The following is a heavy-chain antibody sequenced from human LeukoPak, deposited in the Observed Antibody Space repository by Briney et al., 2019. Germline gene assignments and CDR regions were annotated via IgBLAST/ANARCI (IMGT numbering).Heavy chain of an antibody. CDR2: ISFSSTYI. V-gene: IGHV3-21*01. Sequence: GGSLRLSCAVSGFTFSSFSFNWVRQAPGKGLEWVSSISFSSTYIYYADSLKGRFTISRGDAKNSLYLQMNSLRAEDTAVYYCARDNWIEAHYFDYWGQGTLVTVSS. D-gene: IGHD1-20*01. CDR3: ARDNWIEAHYFDY. CDR1: GFTFSSFS. J-gene: IGHJ4*02.